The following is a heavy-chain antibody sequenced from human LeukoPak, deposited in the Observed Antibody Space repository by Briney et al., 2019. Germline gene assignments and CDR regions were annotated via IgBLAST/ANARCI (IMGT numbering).Heavy chain of an antibody. Sequence: GGSLRLSCAASGFIFGIYSMTWVRQAPGKGLEWVSTVNPGGDSTYYADSVKGRFTISRDNSKNTVYLQMSSLRAEDTAIYYCAKDRAGTPWTDWGQGTLVTVSS. V-gene: IGHV3-23*01. J-gene: IGHJ4*02. CDR1: GFIFGIYS. CDR3: AKDRAGTPWTD. CDR2: VNPGGDST. D-gene: IGHD1-1*01.